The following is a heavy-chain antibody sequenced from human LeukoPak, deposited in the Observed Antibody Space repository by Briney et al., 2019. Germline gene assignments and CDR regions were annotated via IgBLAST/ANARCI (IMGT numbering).Heavy chain of an antibody. CDR2: IYYSGST. D-gene: IGHD1-26*01. Sequence: SETLSLTCAVSGGSISSSSYYWDWIRQPPGKGLEWIGSIYYSGSTYYNPSLKSRVTISVDTSKNQFSLKLSSVTAADTAVYYCANSIVGATNYYYYMDVWGKGTTVTVSS. V-gene: IGHV4-39*01. CDR3: ANSIVGATNYYYYMDV. CDR1: GGSISSSSYY. J-gene: IGHJ6*03.